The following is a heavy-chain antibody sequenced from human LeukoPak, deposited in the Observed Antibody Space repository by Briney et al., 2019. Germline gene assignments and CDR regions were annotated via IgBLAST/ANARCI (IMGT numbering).Heavy chain of an antibody. CDR1: GYTFTSYG. CDR2: INRNNGGT. V-gene: IGHV1-2*02. Sequence: GASVKVSCKASGYTFTSYGISWVRQAPGQGLEWMGWINRNNGGTRYAQKFQGRVTMTRDTSISTAYMELSRPRSDDTAVYYCASGYCSGSSCYLGWIDPWGQGTLVTVSS. D-gene: IGHD2-2*03. CDR3: ASGYCSGSSCYLGWIDP. J-gene: IGHJ5*02.